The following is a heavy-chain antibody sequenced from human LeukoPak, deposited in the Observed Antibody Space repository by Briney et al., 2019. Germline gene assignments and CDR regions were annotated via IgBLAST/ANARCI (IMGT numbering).Heavy chain of an antibody. V-gene: IGHV3-7*01. CDR3: VKDWSSGSFDY. D-gene: IGHD6-19*01. CDR2: IKQDGIEK. CDR1: GFTFSKYC. J-gene: IGHJ4*02. Sequence: GGSLRLSCATSGFTFSKYCMSWVRQAPGKGLEWVANIKQDGIEKYYVDSVKGRFTISRDNSKNTLYLQMSSLRAEDTAVYYCVKDWSSGSFDYWGQGTLVTVSS.